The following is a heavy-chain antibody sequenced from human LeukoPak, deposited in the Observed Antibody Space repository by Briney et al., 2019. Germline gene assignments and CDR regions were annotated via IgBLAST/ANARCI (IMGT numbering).Heavy chain of an antibody. V-gene: IGHV3-30-3*01. J-gene: IGHJ4*02. CDR2: ISYDGSNK. CDR1: GFTFSSYA. D-gene: IGHD1-1*01. Sequence: GRSLRLSCAASGFTFSSYAMHRVRQAPGKGLEWVAVISYDGSNKYYADSVKGRFTISRDNAENSLYLQMNSLRDEDTAVYYCARKATDFDDWGQGTLVTVSS. CDR3: ARKATDFDD.